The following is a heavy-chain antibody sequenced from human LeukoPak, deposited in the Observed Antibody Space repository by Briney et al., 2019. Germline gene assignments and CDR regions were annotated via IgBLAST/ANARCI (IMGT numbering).Heavy chain of an antibody. J-gene: IGHJ6*03. V-gene: IGHV1-69*05. D-gene: IGHD6-13*01. CDR3: ARVSIAAAGTSFYYMDV. CDR2: IIPIFGTA. Sequence: SVKDSCKASGDTFISYAISWVRQAPGQGGWWRGGIIPIFGTANYAQKFQGRVTITTDESTSTAYMELSSLRSEDTAVYYCARVSIAAAGTSFYYMDVWGKGTTVTVSS. CDR1: GDTFISYA.